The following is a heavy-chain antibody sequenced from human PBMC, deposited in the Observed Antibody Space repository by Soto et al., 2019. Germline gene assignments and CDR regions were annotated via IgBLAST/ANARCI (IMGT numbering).Heavy chain of an antibody. CDR1: GFTFTNYG. J-gene: IGHJ4*02. V-gene: IGHV3-21*01. Sequence: GGSLRLSCAASGFTFTNYGMHWVRQAPGKGLEWVSSISSSSSYIYYADSVKGRFTISRDNAKNSLYLQMNSLRAEDTAVYYCASLGATWDFLFDYWGQGTLVTVSS. CDR2: ISSSSSYI. CDR3: ASLGATWDFLFDY. D-gene: IGHD1-26*01.